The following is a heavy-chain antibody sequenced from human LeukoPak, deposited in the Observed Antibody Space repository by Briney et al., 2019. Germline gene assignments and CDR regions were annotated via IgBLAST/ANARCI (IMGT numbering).Heavy chain of an antibody. J-gene: IGHJ3*02. Sequence: SETLSLTCSVSGGSISSHYWSWIRQPPGKGLEWIGNIYYSGSTNYNPSLKSRVTISVDTSDNRFSLHLSSVNAADTAIYYCARLRALSGHRGAFDIWGQGTLVTVSS. CDR3: ARLRALSGHRGAFDI. CDR2: IYYSGST. V-gene: IGHV4-59*08. CDR1: GGSISSHY. D-gene: IGHD5/OR15-5a*01.